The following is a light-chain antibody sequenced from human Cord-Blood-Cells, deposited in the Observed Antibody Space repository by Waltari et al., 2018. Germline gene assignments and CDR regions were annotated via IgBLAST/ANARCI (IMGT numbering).Light chain of an antibody. CDR1: QSVLYSSNNKNY. CDR3: QQYYSTPYT. Sequence: DIVMTHPPDSLAVYLGERATINCKSSQSVLYSSNNKNYLAWYQQKPGQPPKLLIYWASTRESGVPDRFSGSGSGTDFTLTISSLQAEDVAVYYCQQYYSTPYTFGQGTKLEIK. CDR2: WAS. J-gene: IGKJ2*01. V-gene: IGKV4-1*01.